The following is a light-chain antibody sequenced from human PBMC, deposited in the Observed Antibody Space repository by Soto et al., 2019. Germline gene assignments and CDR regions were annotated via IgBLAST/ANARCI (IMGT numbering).Light chain of an antibody. CDR3: QHYGSSLSIT. CDR1: QSISSSY. J-gene: IGKJ5*01. V-gene: IGKV3-20*01. CDR2: GAS. Sequence: EIVLTQSPGTLSLSPGERATLSCRASQSISSSYLAWYQQKPGQAPRLLIYGASSRASGFPNRFSGSGSRTDFTLTISRLEPEDFAVYYCQHYGSSLSITFGQGTRLEIK.